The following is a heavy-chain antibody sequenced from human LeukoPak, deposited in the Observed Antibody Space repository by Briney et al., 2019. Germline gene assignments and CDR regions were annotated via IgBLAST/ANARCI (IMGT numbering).Heavy chain of an antibody. V-gene: IGHV3-23*01. J-gene: IGHJ4*02. CDR3: AKVRCGSCYSGTPLDY. Sequence: PGGSLRLSCAASGFTFSSYAMSWVRQAPGKGLEWVSAISGSGGSTYYADSVKGRFTISRDNSKNTLYLQMNSLRAEDTAVYYCAKVRCGSCYSGTPLDYWGQGTLVTVSS. CDR2: ISGSGGST. D-gene: IGHD2-15*01. CDR1: GFTFSSYA.